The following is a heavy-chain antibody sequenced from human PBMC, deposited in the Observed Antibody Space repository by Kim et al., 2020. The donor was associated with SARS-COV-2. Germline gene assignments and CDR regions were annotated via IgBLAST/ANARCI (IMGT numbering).Heavy chain of an antibody. Sequence: NPSLTSRHTISVDTAKNQFSLKLSSVTAADTAVYYCARRTRGLVINYFDYWGQGTLVTVSS. D-gene: IGHD3-9*01. CDR3: ARRTRGLVINYFDY. V-gene: IGHV4-39*01. J-gene: IGHJ4*02.